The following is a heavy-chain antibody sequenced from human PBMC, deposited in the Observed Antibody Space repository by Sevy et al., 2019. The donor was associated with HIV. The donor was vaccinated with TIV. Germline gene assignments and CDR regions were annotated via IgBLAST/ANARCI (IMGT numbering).Heavy chain of an antibody. CDR2: ISSSSSYI. V-gene: IGHV3-21*01. CDR3: AREEGYSSSWYALEAYGMDV. CDR1: GFTFSSYS. J-gene: IGHJ6*02. Sequence: GGSLRLSCAASGFTFSSYSMNWVRQAPGKGLEWVSSISSSSSYIYYADSVKDRFTISRDNAKNSLYLQMNSLRAEDTAVYYCAREEGYSSSWYALEAYGMDVWGQGTTVTVSS. D-gene: IGHD6-13*01.